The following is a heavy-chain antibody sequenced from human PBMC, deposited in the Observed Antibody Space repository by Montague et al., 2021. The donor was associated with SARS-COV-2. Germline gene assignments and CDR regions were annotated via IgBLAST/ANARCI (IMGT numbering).Heavy chain of an antibody. CDR1: GFTFSSYT. J-gene: IGHJ4*02. CDR2: ISYDGSNA. V-gene: IGHV3-30*04. Sequence: SLRLSCEASGFTFSSYTMHWVRQAPGKGLEWVAIISYDGSNAYYADSVKGRFTVSRDNSKRTLYLEMDSPRAEDTAVYYCAREGALVDTPMMAFDYWGQGTLVTVSS. CDR3: AREGALVDTPMMAFDY. D-gene: IGHD5-18*01.